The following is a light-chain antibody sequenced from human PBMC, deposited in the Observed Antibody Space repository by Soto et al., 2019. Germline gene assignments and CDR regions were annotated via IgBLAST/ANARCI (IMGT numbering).Light chain of an antibody. CDR2: AAS. CDR3: QQYYSYPLT. Sequence: AIRMTQSPSSLSASTGDRVIITCRASQGISSYLAWYQQKPGKAPKLLIYAASTLQSGVPSRFSGSGSGTDFTLTISCLQSEDFATYYCQQYYSYPLTFGQGTNVEIK. CDR1: QGISSY. J-gene: IGKJ1*01. V-gene: IGKV1-8*01.